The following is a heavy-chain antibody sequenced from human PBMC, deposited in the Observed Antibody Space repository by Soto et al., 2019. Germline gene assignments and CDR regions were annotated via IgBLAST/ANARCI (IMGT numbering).Heavy chain of an antibody. D-gene: IGHD3-10*01. V-gene: IGHV1-8*01. CDR1: GYTFTSYD. Sequence: ASVKVSCKASGYTFTSYDINWVRQATGQGLEWMGWVNPNSGNTGYAQKFQGRVTMTRNTSISTAYMELSSLRSEDTAVYYCARGVLWFGELFNSAYYYGMDVWGQGTTVTVSS. CDR3: ARGVLWFGELFNSAYYYGMDV. J-gene: IGHJ6*02. CDR2: VNPNSGNT.